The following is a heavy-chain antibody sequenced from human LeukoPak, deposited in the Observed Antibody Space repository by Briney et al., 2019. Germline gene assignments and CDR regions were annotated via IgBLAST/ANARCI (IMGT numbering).Heavy chain of an antibody. CDR2: ISAYNGDT. V-gene: IGHV1-18*01. D-gene: IGHD6-19*01. CDR1: GFTFNKYG. Sequence: ASVKVSCKASGFTFNKYGISWVRQAPGQGLEWMGWISAYNGDTNYAQKFQGRVTMTTDTSTSTAYMELRSLTSDDTAVYYCARDPSNTSGRYAYFDYWGQGTLVTVSS. CDR3: ARDPSNTSGRYAYFDY. J-gene: IGHJ4*02.